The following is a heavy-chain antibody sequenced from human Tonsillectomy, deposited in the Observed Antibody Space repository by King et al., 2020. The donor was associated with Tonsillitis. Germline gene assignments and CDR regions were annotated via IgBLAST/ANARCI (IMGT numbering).Heavy chain of an antibody. CDR1: GFTFDDYA. J-gene: IGHJ6*02. Sequence: VQLVQSGGGLVQPGRSLRLSCAASGFTFDDYAMHWVRQAPGKGLEWVSGISWNSNSIGYADSVKGRFTISRDNAKNSLYLQMNSLRAEDTALYYCAKDIEKITMLVPSYYGMDVWGPGTTVTVSS. V-gene: IGHV3-9*01. CDR3: AKDIEKITMLVPSYYGMDV. CDR2: ISWNSNSI. D-gene: IGHD3-22*01.